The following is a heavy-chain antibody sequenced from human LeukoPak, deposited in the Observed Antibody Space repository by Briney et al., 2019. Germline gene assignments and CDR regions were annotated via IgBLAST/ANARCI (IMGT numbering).Heavy chain of an antibody. V-gene: IGHV3-33*01. CDR3: ARDQYSYAHAAH. Sequence: GGSLILSCAASGFTFSSYGMHWVRQAPGKGLEWVAVIWYDGSNKYYADSVKGRFTISRDNSKNTLYLQMNSLRGEDTAVYYCARDQYSYAHAAHWGQGTLVTVSS. CDR1: GFTFSSYG. CDR2: IWYDGSNK. D-gene: IGHD5-18*01. J-gene: IGHJ4*02.